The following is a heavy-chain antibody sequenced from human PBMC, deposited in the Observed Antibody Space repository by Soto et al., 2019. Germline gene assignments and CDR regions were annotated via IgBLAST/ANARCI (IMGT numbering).Heavy chain of an antibody. CDR1: GYTLTKDD. V-gene: IGHV1-3*01. CDR3: ATQSPDYAKRDFDY. Sequence: GASVKVSFKAPGYTLTKDDIQWVRQAPGQRLEWVGCVSSRFENTRSSQRFQGRVSITWDTAASTAYMELSSLASEDTAVYYCATQSPDYAKRDFDYWGQGTLVTLYS. D-gene: IGHD4-17*01. J-gene: IGHJ4*02. CDR2: VSSRFENT.